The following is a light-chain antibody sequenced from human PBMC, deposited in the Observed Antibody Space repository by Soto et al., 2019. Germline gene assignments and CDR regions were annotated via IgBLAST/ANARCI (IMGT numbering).Light chain of an antibody. V-gene: IGKV3-20*01. CDR3: QQYGSSPLT. CDR2: GAS. CDR1: QSVSSSH. Sequence: EIVLTQSPGTLSLSPGERATLSCRASQSVSSSHLAWYQQKFGQAPRLLIYGASSRATGIPDRFSGSGSGTDFTLSISRLEPEDFAVYYCQQYGSSPLTFGGGTKVEIK. J-gene: IGKJ4*01.